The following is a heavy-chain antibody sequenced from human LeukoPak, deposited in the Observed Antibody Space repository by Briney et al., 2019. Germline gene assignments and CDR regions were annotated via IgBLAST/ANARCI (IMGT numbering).Heavy chain of an antibody. D-gene: IGHD6-13*01. Sequence: ASVKVSCKASSYTFTSYGISWVRRAPGQGLEWMGWISAYNGNTNYAQKLQGRVTMTTDTSTSTAYMELRSLRSDDTAVYYCAKGPKQLLVGSRGYYFDYWGQGTLVTVSS. J-gene: IGHJ4*02. CDR3: AKGPKQLLVGSRGYYFDY. CDR2: ISAYNGNT. CDR1: SYTFTSYG. V-gene: IGHV1-18*01.